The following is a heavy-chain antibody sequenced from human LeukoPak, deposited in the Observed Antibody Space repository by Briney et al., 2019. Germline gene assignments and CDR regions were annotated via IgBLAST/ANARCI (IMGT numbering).Heavy chain of an antibody. D-gene: IGHD3-10*01. Sequence: GGSLRLSCAASGFTVSSNYMSWVRQAPGKGLEWVSVIYSGDSTYYADSVKGRFTISRDNSKNTLYLQMNSLRAEDTAVYYCAKAPYGSGSYYNPYYYYGMDVWGQGTTVTVSS. CDR3: AKAPYGSGSYYNPYYYYGMDV. CDR2: IYSGDST. V-gene: IGHV3-53*05. J-gene: IGHJ6*02. CDR1: GFTVSSNY.